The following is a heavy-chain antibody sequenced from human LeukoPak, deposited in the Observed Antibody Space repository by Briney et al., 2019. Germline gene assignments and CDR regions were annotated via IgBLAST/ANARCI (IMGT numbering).Heavy chain of an antibody. D-gene: IGHD3-3*01. CDR1: GGSISTYY. J-gene: IGHJ6*02. CDR3: ARDDFWSAPQHHGMDV. Sequence: SETLSLTCTVSGGSISTYYWSWIRQPAGKGLEWIGRIYTSGSTNYNPSPKSRVTMSVDTSKNQLSLKLTSVTAADTAVYYCARDDFWSAPQHHGMDVWGQGTTVTVSS. CDR2: IYTSGST. V-gene: IGHV4-4*07.